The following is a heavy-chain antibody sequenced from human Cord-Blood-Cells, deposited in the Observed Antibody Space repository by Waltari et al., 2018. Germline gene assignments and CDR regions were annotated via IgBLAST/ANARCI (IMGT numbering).Heavy chain of an antibody. CDR3: ARLDDGYCSSTSCYTFDY. J-gene: IGHJ4*02. Sequence: QLQLQESGPGLVKPSETLSLTCTVSGGSISSSSYYWGWIRQPPGKGLEWIGSIYYSGRTYYNPALKSRVTISVDTSKNQFSLKLSSVTAADTAVYYCARLDDGYCSSTSCYTFDYWGQGTLVTVSS. V-gene: IGHV4-39*01. CDR2: IYYSGRT. D-gene: IGHD2-2*02. CDR1: GGSISSSSYY.